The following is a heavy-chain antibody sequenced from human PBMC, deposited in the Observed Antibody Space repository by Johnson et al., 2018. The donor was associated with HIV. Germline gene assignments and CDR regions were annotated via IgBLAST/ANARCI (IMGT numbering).Heavy chain of an antibody. Sequence: VQLVESGGRLVQPGESLRLSCAASGFTFSTYAMSWVRQAPGKGLEWVSVISGDGDSTDYADSVKGRFTISRDNSNNMLYLQMKSLRVEDTAVYFWAKRGRWLQWDGAFDIWGQGTMVIVSS. V-gene: IGHV3-23*04. D-gene: IGHD5-24*01. CDR3: AKRGRWLQWDGAFDI. J-gene: IGHJ3*02. CDR1: GFTFSTYA. CDR2: ISGDGDST.